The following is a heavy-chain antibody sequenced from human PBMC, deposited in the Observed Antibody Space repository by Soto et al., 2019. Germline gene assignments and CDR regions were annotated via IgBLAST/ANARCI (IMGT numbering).Heavy chain of an antibody. D-gene: IGHD6-13*01. J-gene: IGHJ4*02. CDR1: GFTFSSYG. CDR3: AKDFIAAAGPPYFDY. Sequence: QVQLVESGGGVVQPGRSLRLSCAASGFTFSSYGMHWVRQAPGKGLEWVAVISYDGSNKHYADSVKGRFTISRDNSKNTLYLQMNSLRAEDTAVYYCAKDFIAAAGPPYFDYWGQGTLVTVSS. CDR2: ISYDGSNK. V-gene: IGHV3-30*18.